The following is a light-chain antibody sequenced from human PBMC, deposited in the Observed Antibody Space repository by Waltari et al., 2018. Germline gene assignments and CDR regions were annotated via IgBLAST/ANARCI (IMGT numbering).Light chain of an antibody. J-gene: IGLJ2*01. CDR3: AAWDDSLNVIL. V-gene: IGLV1-47*01. Sequence: SVLSQPPSASGPPGQRVTIPSSGRNSTIGSNYVYWYQQLPGTTPKLVIYIGNQRPSGVPDRFSGSKSGTSASLAISGLRSDDEADYYCAAWDDSLNVILFGGGTKLTVL. CDR2: IGN. CDR1: NSTIGSNY.